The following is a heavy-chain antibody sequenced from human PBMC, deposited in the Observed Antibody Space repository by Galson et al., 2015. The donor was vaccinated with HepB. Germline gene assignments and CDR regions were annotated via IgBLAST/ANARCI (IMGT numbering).Heavy chain of an antibody. J-gene: IGHJ3*02. Sequence: SVKVSCKASGYTFTSYAMHWVRQAPGQRLEWMGWINAGNGNTKYSQKFQGRVTITRDTSASTAYMELSSLRSEDTAVYYCARDKAKRGIVGATSAFDIWGQGTMVTVSS. V-gene: IGHV1-3*01. CDR1: GYTFTSYA. CDR3: ARDKAKRGIVGATSAFDI. D-gene: IGHD1-26*01. CDR2: INAGNGNT.